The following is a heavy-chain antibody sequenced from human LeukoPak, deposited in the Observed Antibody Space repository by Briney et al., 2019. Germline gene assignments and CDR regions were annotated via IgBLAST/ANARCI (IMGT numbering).Heavy chain of an antibody. CDR1: GGTFSSYA. CDR3: ARDSSVANDAFDI. Sequence: ASVKVSCKASGGTFSSYAISWVRQAPGQGLEWMGRIIPILGIANYAQKFQGRVTITADESTSTAYMELSSLRSEDTAVYYCARDSSVANDAFDIWGQGTMVTVSS. J-gene: IGHJ3*02. CDR2: IIPILGIA. V-gene: IGHV1-69*04. D-gene: IGHD6-19*01.